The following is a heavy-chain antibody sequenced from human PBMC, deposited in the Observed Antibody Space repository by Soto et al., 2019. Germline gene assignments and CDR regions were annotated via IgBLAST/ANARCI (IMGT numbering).Heavy chain of an antibody. Sequence: SETLSLTCTVSGGSISSYYWSWIRQPPGKGLEWIGYIYYSGSTNYNPSLKSRVTISVDTSKNQFSLKLSSVTAADTAVYYCARVSGDVDYYYYYMDVWGKGTTVTVSS. CDR1: GGSISSYY. CDR2: IYYSGST. CDR3: ARVSGDVDYYYYYMDV. J-gene: IGHJ6*03. D-gene: IGHD3-16*01. V-gene: IGHV4-59*01.